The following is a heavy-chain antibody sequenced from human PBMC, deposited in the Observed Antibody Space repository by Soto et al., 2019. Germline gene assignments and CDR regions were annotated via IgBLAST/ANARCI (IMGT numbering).Heavy chain of an antibody. CDR2: FDPEDGET. J-gene: IGHJ3*02. Sequence: ASVKVSCKVSGYTLTELSMHWVRQAPGKGLEWMGGFDPEDGETIYAQKFQGRVTMTEDTSTDTAYMELSSLRSEDTAVYYCATARYDFWSGYYTNDAFDIWGQGTMVTVS. CDR1: GYTLTELS. CDR3: ATARYDFWSGYYTNDAFDI. D-gene: IGHD3-3*01. V-gene: IGHV1-24*01.